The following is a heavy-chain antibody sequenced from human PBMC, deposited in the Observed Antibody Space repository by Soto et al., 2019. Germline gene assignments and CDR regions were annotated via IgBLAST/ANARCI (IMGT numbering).Heavy chain of an antibody. Sequence: QVQLVQSGAEVKKPGSSVKVSCKASGGTFSSYTISWVRQAPGQGLEWMGRIIPILGIANYAQKFQGRVTIXAXXSTSTAYMELSSLRSEDTAVYYCARDPQSEEGMDVWGQGTTVTVSS. J-gene: IGHJ6*02. V-gene: IGHV1-69*08. CDR2: IIPILGIA. CDR3: ARDPQSEEGMDV. CDR1: GGTFSSYT.